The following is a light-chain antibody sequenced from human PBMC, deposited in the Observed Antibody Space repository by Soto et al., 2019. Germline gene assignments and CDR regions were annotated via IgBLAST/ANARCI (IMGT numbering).Light chain of an antibody. V-gene: IGLV2-23*01. CDR3: CSYAGSNTYV. CDR1: SSDVGCYNL. Sequence: QSALTQPASVSGSPGQSITISCTGTSSDVGCYNLVSWYQQHPGKAPKLIIYEDNKGPSGVSDRFSGSKSGNTASLTISGLQAEDEADYYCCSYAGSNTYVFGTGTKVTVL. CDR2: EDN. J-gene: IGLJ1*01.